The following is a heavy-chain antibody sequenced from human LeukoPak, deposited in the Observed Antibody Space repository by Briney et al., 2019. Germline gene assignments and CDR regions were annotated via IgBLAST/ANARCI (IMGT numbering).Heavy chain of an antibody. Sequence: PGGSLRLSCAASGSTFGDYSMSWIRQAPGKGLEWVSYISSSSSYTNYGDSVKGRFTISRDNAKNSLYLQMNSLRAEDTAVYYCARDRNYYDGSGNRFDSRGQGNLVTVSS. V-gene: IGHV3-11*06. J-gene: IGHJ4*02. CDR1: GSTFGDYS. CDR3: ARDRNYYDGSGNRFDS. CDR2: ISSSSSYT. D-gene: IGHD3-22*01.